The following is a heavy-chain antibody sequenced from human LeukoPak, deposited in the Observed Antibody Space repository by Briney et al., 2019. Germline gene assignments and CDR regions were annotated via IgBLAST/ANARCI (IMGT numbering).Heavy chain of an antibody. CDR3: AKDISAAGYWYFDL. J-gene: IGHJ2*01. D-gene: IGHD6-13*01. CDR2: IYSGGST. V-gene: IGHV3-53*05. CDR1: GFTVSSNY. Sequence: GGSLRLSCAASGFTVSSNYMSWVRQAPGKGLEWVSLIYSGGSTYYADSVKGRFTISRDNAKNSLYLQMNSLRAEDTALYYCAKDISAAGYWYFDLWGRGTLVTVSS.